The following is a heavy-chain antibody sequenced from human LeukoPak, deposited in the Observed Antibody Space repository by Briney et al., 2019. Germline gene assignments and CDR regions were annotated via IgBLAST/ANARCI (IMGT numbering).Heavy chain of an antibody. J-gene: IGHJ4*02. CDR3: ARVVVAALDY. Sequence: PGGSLRLSCAASGFTFTNYAVNWVRQAPGEGLEWVSSVSGGGGTTYYADSVKGRFTISRDNSKNTVFLQMNSLRAEDTAVYYCARVVVAALDYWGQGTLVTVSS. CDR1: GFTFTNYA. CDR2: VSGGGGTT. D-gene: IGHD2-15*01. V-gene: IGHV3-23*01.